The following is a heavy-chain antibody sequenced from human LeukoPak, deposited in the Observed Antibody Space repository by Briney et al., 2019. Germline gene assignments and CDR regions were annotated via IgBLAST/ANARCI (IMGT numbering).Heavy chain of an antibody. CDR2: FDPEDGET. D-gene: IGHD6-19*01. J-gene: IGHJ4*02. V-gene: IGHV1-24*01. Sequence: ASVKVSCKVSGYTLTELSMHWVRQAPGKGLEWMGGFDPEDGETIYAQKFQGRVTMTEDTSTDTAYVELSSLRSEDTAVYYCATRIVGQWLVSEVLGYFDYWGQGTLVTVSS. CDR3: ATRIVGQWLVSEVLGYFDY. CDR1: GYTLTELS.